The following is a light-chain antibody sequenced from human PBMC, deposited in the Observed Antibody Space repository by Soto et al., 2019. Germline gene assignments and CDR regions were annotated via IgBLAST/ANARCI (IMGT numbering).Light chain of an antibody. CDR2: VAS. J-gene: IGKJ4*01. CDR3: QQSSSTPQT. V-gene: IGKV1-39*01. CDR1: QSISTY. Sequence: DIQMTQSPSSLSASVGDRVTITCRASQSISTYLSWYQQKPGKAPKLLINVASTLQSGVPSRFSGSESGTDFTLAISSLQPEDFATYYCQQSSSTPQTFGGGTRVEFK.